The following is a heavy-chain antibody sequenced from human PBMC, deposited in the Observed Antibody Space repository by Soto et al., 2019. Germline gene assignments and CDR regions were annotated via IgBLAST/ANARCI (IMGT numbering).Heavy chain of an antibody. CDR3: ERSWGLEGGYYVMDV. CDR1: GYTFTSYC. V-gene: IGHV1-18*04. Sequence: ASVNVSCKASGYTFTSYCISWVRQAPGQWLELMGWISAYNGNTNYAHKLQGRVTMTTDTSTSTAYMELRSLRSDDTAVYYCERSWGLEGGYYVMDVWGQAITDNVSS. J-gene: IGHJ6*02. D-gene: IGHD1-1*01. CDR2: ISAYNGNT.